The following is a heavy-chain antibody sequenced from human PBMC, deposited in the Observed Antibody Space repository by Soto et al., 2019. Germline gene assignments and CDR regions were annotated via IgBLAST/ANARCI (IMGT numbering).Heavy chain of an antibody. CDR2: INHSGST. Sequence: SETLSLTCAVYGGSFSGYYWSWIRQPPGKGLEWIGEINHSGSTNYNPSLKSRVTISVDTSKNQFSLKLSSVTAADTAVYYCARVTGGILWFGELPPENSWFDPWGQGTLVTVPS. J-gene: IGHJ5*02. CDR1: GGSFSGYY. CDR3: ARVTGGILWFGELPPENSWFDP. V-gene: IGHV4-34*01. D-gene: IGHD3-10*01.